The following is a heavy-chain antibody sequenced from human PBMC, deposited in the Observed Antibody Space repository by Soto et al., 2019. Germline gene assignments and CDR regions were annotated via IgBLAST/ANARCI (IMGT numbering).Heavy chain of an antibody. Sequence: GASLKISCKGSGYSFAGYWITWVRQKPGKGLEWMGRIDPSDSQTYYSPSFRGHVTISATKSITTVFLQWSSLRASDTAMYYCARQIYDSDTGPNFQYYFDSWGQGTPVTVSS. CDR1: GYSFAGYW. J-gene: IGHJ4*02. CDR3: ARQIYDSDTGPNFQYYFDS. D-gene: IGHD3-22*01. V-gene: IGHV5-10-1*01. CDR2: IDPSDSQT.